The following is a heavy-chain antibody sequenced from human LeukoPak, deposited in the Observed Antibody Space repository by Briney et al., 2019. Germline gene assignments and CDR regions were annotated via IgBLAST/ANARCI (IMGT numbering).Heavy chain of an antibody. D-gene: IGHD6-13*01. CDR1: GFTFGDNA. CDR3: TRGIAKTSMNC. V-gene: IGHV3-49*04. CDR2: IRSKTYGETT. J-gene: IGHJ4*02. Sequence: GRSLRLSCTASGFTFGDNAMTWVRQAPGRGLEWVGFIRSKTYGETTEYAASVKGRFTISRDDSKSIAYLQMNSLKSEDTAVYYCTRGIAKTSMNCWGQGTLVTVSA.